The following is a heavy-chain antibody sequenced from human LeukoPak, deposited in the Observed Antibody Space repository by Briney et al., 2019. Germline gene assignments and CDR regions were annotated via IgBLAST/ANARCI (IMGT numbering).Heavy chain of an antibody. D-gene: IGHD6-13*01. J-gene: IGHJ4*02. CDR3: ARGVSSSWWLVGFDY. Sequence: SETLSLTCAVYGGSFSGYYWSWLRQPPGKGLEWIGEINHSGSTNYNPSLKSRVTISVDTSKNQFSLKLSSVTAADTAVYYCARGVSSSWWLVGFDYWGQGTLVTVSS. V-gene: IGHV4-34*01. CDR1: GGSFSGYY. CDR2: INHSGST.